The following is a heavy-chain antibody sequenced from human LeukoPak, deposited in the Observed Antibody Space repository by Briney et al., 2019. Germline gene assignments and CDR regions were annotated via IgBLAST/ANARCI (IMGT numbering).Heavy chain of an antibody. CDR2: ISAYNGNT. J-gene: IGHJ6*02. Sequence: ASVKVSCKASGYTFTSYGISWVRQAPGQGLEWMGWISAYNGNTNYAQKLQGRVTMTTDTSTSTAYMELRSLRSDGTAVYYCARDVVVPTAIVFLYYYYGMDVWGQGTTVTVSS. V-gene: IGHV1-18*01. D-gene: IGHD2-2*01. CDR3: ARDVVVPTAIVFLYYYYGMDV. CDR1: GYTFTSYG.